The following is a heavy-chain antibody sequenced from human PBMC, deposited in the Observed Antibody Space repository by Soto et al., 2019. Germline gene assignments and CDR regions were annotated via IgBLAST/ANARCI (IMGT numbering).Heavy chain of an antibody. CDR2: IKMDASEK. CDR1: GFTFGSYW. V-gene: IGHV3-7*01. CDR3: ARDGNYYDSSGFWP. Sequence: XGSLRLSCAASGFTFGSYWMSGVRQAPGKGLEWLATIKMDASEKKYVDSVKDRFIISRDNAKNSLYLQMNSLRDEDTAVYYCARDGNYYDSSGFWPWGQGTMVTVSS. J-gene: IGHJ3*01. D-gene: IGHD3-22*01.